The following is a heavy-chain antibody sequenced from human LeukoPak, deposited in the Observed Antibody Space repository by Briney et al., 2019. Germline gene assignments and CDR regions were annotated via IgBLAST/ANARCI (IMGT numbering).Heavy chain of an antibody. CDR2: ISNSGSTI. V-gene: IGHV3-48*03. Sequence: PGGSLRLSCAASGFTFSSYEMNWVRQAPGKGLEWVSYISNSGSTIYYTDSVEGRFTISRDNAKNSLYLQMNNLRAADTAVYYCARARRADLRFGESFRHSKAVRAFDIWGQGTMVTVSS. D-gene: IGHD3-10*01. J-gene: IGHJ3*02. CDR1: GFTFSSYE. CDR3: ARARRADLRFGESFRHSKAVRAFDI.